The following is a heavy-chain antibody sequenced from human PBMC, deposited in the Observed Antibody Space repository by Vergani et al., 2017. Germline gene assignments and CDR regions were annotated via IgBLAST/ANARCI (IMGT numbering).Heavy chain of an antibody. D-gene: IGHD6-19*01. CDR3: ARIPSVAGVQDAFDI. Sequence: QVQLQQWGAGLLKPSETLSLTCAVYGGSFSGYYWSWIRQPPGRGLEWIGEINHSGSTNYNPSLKSRVTISVDKSKNQFSLKLSSVTAADTAVYYCARIPSVAGVQDAFDIGGEGRMVTVSS. CDR2: INHSGST. CDR1: GGSFSGYY. J-gene: IGHJ3*02. V-gene: IGHV4-34*01.